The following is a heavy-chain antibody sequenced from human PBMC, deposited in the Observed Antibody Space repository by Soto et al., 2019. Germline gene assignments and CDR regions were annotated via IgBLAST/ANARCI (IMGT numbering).Heavy chain of an antibody. Sequence: PSETLSLTCAVSGGSISSGGYSWSWIRQPPGEGLEWIGYIYHSGSTYYNPSLKSRVTISVDRSKNQFSLKLSSVTAADTAVYYCARMREVAATHNWFDPWGQGTLVTVSS. CDR3: ARMREVAATHNWFDP. J-gene: IGHJ5*02. D-gene: IGHD2-15*01. CDR2: IYHSGST. CDR1: GGSISSGGYS. V-gene: IGHV4-30-2*01.